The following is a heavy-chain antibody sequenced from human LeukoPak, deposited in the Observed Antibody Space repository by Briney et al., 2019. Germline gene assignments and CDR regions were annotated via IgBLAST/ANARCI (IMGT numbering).Heavy chain of an antibody. J-gene: IGHJ6*03. CDR1: GFTFSSYW. V-gene: IGHV3-7*01. D-gene: IGHD3-22*01. Sequence: GGSLRLSCAASGFTFSSYWMSWVRQAPGKGLEWVVNIKQDGSEKYYVDSVKGRFTISRDNAKNSLYLQMNSLRAEDTAVYYCARERRITMIVVAYYYYYMDVWGKGTTVTVSS. CDR2: IKQDGSEK. CDR3: ARERRITMIVVAYYYYYMDV.